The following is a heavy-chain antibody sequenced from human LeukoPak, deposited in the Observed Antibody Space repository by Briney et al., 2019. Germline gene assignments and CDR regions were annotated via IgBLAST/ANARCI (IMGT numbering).Heavy chain of an antibody. D-gene: IGHD2-2*01. CDR3: ARLRGYCSSTYCWAYYCDY. V-gene: IGHV5-10-1*01. J-gene: IGHJ4*02. CDR2: IDPSDSYT. CDR1: GYSFTSYW. Sequence: GESLKISCKGSGYSFTSYWISWVRQMPGKGLEWMGRIDPSDSYTNYSPSFQGHVTISADKSISTAYLQWSSLKASDTAMYYCARLRGYCSSTYCWAYYCDYWGQGTLVTVSS.